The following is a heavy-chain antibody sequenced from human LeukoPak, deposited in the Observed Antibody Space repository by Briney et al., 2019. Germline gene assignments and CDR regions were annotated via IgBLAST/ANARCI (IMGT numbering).Heavy chain of an antibody. Sequence: GGSLRLSCTASGFTFGDYAMSWFRQAPGKGLEWVGFIRSKAYGGTTEYAASVKGRFTISRDDSKSIAYLQMNSLKTEDTAVYYCTRVADSGSYYLLSYFDYWGQGTLVTVSS. CDR3: TRVADSGSYYLLSYFDY. J-gene: IGHJ4*02. V-gene: IGHV3-49*03. D-gene: IGHD1-26*01. CDR1: GFTFGDYA. CDR2: IRSKAYGGTT.